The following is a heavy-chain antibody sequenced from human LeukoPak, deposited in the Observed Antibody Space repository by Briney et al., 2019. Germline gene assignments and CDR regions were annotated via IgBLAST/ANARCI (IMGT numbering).Heavy chain of an antibody. CDR2: IYHSGST. V-gene: IGHV4-4*02. CDR1: GGSISSSNW. CDR3: ARATPSRIGWFDP. Sequence: SETLSLTCAVSGGSISSSNWWSWVRQPPGKGLEWIGEIYHSGSTNYNPSLKSRVTISVDKSKNQFSLKLSSVTAADTAVYYCARATPSRIGWFDPWGQGTLVTVSS. J-gene: IGHJ5*02. D-gene: IGHD1-14*01.